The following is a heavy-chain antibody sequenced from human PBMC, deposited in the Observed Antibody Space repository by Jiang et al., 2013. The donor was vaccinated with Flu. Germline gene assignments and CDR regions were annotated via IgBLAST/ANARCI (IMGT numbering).Heavy chain of an antibody. CDR3: ARSHGEQLGGAFDY. V-gene: IGHV3-74*01. D-gene: IGHD6-6*01. J-gene: IGHJ4*02. CDR2: MNSDDSSI. Sequence: VRLSCAASGFTFSSYWMHWVRQVPGKGLVWVSRMNSDDSSITYVDSVKGRFTISRDNAKNTLYLQMNSLRAEDTAVYYCARSHGEQLGGAFDYWGQGTLATVSS. CDR1: GFTFSSYW.